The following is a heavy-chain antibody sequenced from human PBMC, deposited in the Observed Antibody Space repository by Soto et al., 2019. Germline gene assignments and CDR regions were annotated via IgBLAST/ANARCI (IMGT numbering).Heavy chain of an antibody. CDR3: ARDPNGNAFDV. Sequence: PSETLSLTCAVYGASLSGYDWSWVRQSPGKGLGWIGEINQSGTTNYDPSLKSRVTISKDTSKNQVSLRLSSVTAADTAKYYCARDPNGNAFDVWGRGTMVTVSS. CDR1: GASLSGYD. D-gene: IGHD1-26*01. J-gene: IGHJ3*01. CDR2: INQSGTT. V-gene: IGHV4-34*01.